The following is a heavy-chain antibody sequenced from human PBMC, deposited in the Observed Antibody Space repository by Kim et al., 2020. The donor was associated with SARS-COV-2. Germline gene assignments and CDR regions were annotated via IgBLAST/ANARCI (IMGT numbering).Heavy chain of an antibody. V-gene: IGHV3-11*01. D-gene: IGHD6-13*01. CDR3: ARGGEWSSSWYSPNWFDP. J-gene: IGHJ5*02. Sequence: GGSLRLSCAASGFTFSDYYMSWIRQAPGKGLEWVSYISSSGSTIYYADSVKGRFTISRDNAKNSLYLQMNSLRAEDTAVYYCARGGEWSSSWYSPNWFDPSGQGTLVTASS. CDR1: GFTFSDYY. CDR2: ISSSGSTI.